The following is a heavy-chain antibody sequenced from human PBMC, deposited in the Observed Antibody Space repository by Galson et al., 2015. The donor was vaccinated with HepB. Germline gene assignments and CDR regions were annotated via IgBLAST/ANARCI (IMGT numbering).Heavy chain of an antibody. CDR2: IKSKTDGGTT. CDR1: GFTFSNAW. Sequence: SLRLSCAASGFTFSNAWMNWVRQAPGTGLEWVGRIKSKTDGGTTDYAAPVKGRFTISRDDSKNTLYLQMNSLKTEDTAVYYCTTEHYDFWSGFDYWGQGTLVTVSS. CDR3: TTEHYDFWSGFDY. J-gene: IGHJ4*02. D-gene: IGHD3-3*01. V-gene: IGHV3-15*07.